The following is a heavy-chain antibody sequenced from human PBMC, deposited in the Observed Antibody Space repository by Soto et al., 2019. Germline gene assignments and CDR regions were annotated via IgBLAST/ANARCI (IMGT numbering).Heavy chain of an antibody. CDR2: IKQDGSEK. J-gene: IGHJ6*03. CDR1: GFTFSSYW. Sequence: GGSLRLSCAASGFTFSSYWMSWVRQAPGKGLEWVANIKQDGSEKYYVDSVKGRFTISRDNAKNSLYLQMNSLRAEDTAVYYCAREGLGYCTNGVCRGARYYYYMDVWGKGTTVTVSS. V-gene: IGHV3-7*01. CDR3: AREGLGYCTNGVCRGARYYYYMDV. D-gene: IGHD2-8*01.